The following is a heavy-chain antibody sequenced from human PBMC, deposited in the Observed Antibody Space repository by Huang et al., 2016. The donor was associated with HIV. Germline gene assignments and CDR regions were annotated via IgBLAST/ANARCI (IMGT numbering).Heavy chain of an antibody. Sequence: QVQLVESVGGVVQPGRSLRLSCAASGFPFNNHAMHWVREAPVKGLELVAVISKYGSKNYYADSVKGRFTIYRDSAKSTLFLQMTSLRTEDTAVYYCARAKDTWDAYDIWGQGTMVIVSS. CDR3: ARAKDTWDAYDI. CDR2: ISKYGSKN. J-gene: IGHJ3*02. CDR1: GFPFNNHA. V-gene: IGHV3-30-3*01. D-gene: IGHD5-18*01.